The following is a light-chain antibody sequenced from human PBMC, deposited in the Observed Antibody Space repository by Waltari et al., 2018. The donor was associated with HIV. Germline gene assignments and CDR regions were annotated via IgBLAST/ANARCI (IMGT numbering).Light chain of an antibody. CDR1: ALPKKY. V-gene: IGLV3-10*01. J-gene: IGLJ3*02. CDR3: YAIDSSANHWV. Sequence: SYELTQPPSVSVSPGQTARITCSGDALPKKYAYWYQQKSGQAPVLVIYEDTKRPSGIPERFSGSISGTTATLTIGGAHGDDEGDYFCYAIDSSANHWVFGGGTKLTVL. CDR2: EDT.